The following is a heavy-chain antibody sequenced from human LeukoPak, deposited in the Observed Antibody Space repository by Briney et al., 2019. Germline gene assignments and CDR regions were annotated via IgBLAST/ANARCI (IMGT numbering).Heavy chain of an antibody. CDR3: ARREASTGGLD. V-gene: IGHV3-74*01. J-gene: IGHJ4*02. Sequence: PGGSLRLSCAASGFTFSNYWMHWVRQAPGKGLVWVSRINSDGSSTTYADSVEGRFTISRDNAKNTLYLQMNSLRADDTAVYFCARREASTGGLDWGQGTLVTVSS. CDR1: GFTFSNYW. D-gene: IGHD1-14*01. CDR2: INSDGSST.